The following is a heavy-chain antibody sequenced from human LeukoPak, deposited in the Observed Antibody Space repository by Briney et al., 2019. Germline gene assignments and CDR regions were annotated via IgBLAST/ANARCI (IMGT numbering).Heavy chain of an antibody. CDR2: INTNTGNP. Sequence: ASVKVSCKASGYTFTNYAMNWVRQAPGQGLEWMGWINTNTGNPTYAQGFTGRFVLSLGTSVSTTYLQISSLKAEDTAVYYCARDPTMQWRDMDVWGQGTTVTVSS. CDR1: GYTFTNYA. CDR3: ARDPTMQWRDMDV. V-gene: IGHV7-4-1*02. D-gene: IGHD6-19*01. J-gene: IGHJ6*02.